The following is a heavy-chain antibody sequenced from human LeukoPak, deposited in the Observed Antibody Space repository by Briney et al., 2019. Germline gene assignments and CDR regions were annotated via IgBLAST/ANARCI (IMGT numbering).Heavy chain of an antibody. J-gene: IGHJ5*02. CDR3: ARDLPYDYGDYGWFDP. Sequence: ASVKVSCKVSGYTLTELSMHWVRQAPGKGLEWMGGFDPEDGETIYAQKFQGRVTMTEDTSTDTAYMELSRLRSDDTAVYYCARDLPYDYGDYGWFDPWGQGTLVTVSS. V-gene: IGHV1-24*01. D-gene: IGHD4-17*01. CDR2: FDPEDGET. CDR1: GYTLTELS.